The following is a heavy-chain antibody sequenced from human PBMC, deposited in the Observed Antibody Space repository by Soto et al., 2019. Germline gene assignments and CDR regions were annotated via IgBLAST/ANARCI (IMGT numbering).Heavy chain of an antibody. V-gene: IGHV3-74*01. Sequence: GESLKISCAASGFTFSSYWMHWVRQAPGKGLVWVSRINSDGSSTSYADSVKGRFTISRDNAKNTLYLQMNSLRAEDTAVYYCARIGWGELSSAFDIWGQGTMVTVSS. CDR2: INSDGSST. J-gene: IGHJ3*02. CDR3: ARIGWGELSSAFDI. CDR1: GFTFSSYW. D-gene: IGHD3-16*02.